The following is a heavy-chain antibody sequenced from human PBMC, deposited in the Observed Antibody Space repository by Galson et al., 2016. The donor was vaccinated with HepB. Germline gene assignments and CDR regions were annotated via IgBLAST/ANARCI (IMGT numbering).Heavy chain of an antibody. J-gene: IGHJ4*02. CDR3: AKAFAVGFWIGYDY. CDR1: EFTFSHYA. D-gene: IGHD3-3*01. CDR2: ISASDGRT. Sequence: SLRLSCAASEFTFSHYAMSWVRQAPGKGLEWISGISASDGRTLYADTVQGRFTISRDNSKNTLYLLMNSLGVEDTAVYYCAKAFAVGFWIGYDYWGQGSPVTVSS. V-gene: IGHV3-23*01.